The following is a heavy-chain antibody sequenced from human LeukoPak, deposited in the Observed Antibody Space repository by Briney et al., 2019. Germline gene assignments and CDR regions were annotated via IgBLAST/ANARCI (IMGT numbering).Heavy chain of an antibody. D-gene: IGHD2-2*02. CDR2: VSHSGHP. Sequence: SETLSLTWTVSGYSITSGDCWGWIRQVPGKGLEWIASVSHSGHPYYNPSLKSRVTIFADTSKRQFSLQLSSVTAADTAVYYCARDGGSYYTASPNNWFGTWGQGTLVTVSS. J-gene: IGHJ5*02. CDR1: GYSITSGDC. V-gene: IGHV4-38-2*02. CDR3: ARDGGSYYTASPNNWFGT.